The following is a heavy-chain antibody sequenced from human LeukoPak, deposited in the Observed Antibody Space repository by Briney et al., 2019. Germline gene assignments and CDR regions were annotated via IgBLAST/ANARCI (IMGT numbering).Heavy chain of an antibody. D-gene: IGHD5-12*01. CDR1: GGSISSYY. V-gene: IGHV4-4*09. Sequence: SETLSLTCTVSGGSISSYYWSWIRQPPGKGLEWFGYIYTSGSTNYNPSLKSRVTISVDTSKNQFSLKLSSVTAADTAVYYCARRGIVATISGYYYYMDVWGKGTTVTVSS. J-gene: IGHJ6*03. CDR2: IYTSGST. CDR3: ARRGIVATISGYYYYMDV.